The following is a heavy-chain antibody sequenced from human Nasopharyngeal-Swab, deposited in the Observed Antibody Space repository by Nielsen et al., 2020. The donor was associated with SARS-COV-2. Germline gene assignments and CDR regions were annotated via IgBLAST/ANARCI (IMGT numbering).Heavy chain of an antibody. J-gene: IGHJ4*02. V-gene: IGHV3-23*01. CDR3: AKHNSGWYFFDS. Sequence: GESLKISCVGSGFTFSRFAMSWVRQAPGKGLECISVISGSTKYADSVKGRFTISRDDSKNTLYLQMNWLRVEDTAVYFCAKHNSGWYFFDSWGPGTLVTVSS. D-gene: IGHD6-19*01. CDR1: GFTFSRFA. CDR2: ISGST.